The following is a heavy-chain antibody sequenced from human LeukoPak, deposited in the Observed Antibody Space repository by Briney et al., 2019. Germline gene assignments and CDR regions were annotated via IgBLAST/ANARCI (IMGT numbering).Heavy chain of an antibody. CDR2: ISSDGGSP. CDR1: GFTFSSYA. CDR3: AREYCSGGRCQYYFDY. Sequence: PGGSLRLSCAASGFTFSSYAMHWVRQAPGKGLEYVSGISSDGGSPFHVNSVKGRFTISRDNSKDTLYPQMGSLRAEDMVVYYCAREYCSGGRCQYYFDYWGQGTLVTVSS. D-gene: IGHD2-15*01. J-gene: IGHJ4*02. V-gene: IGHV3-64*01.